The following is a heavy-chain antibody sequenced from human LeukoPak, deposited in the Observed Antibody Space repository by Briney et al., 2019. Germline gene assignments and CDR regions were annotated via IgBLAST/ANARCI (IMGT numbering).Heavy chain of an antibody. CDR2: IYYTGST. V-gene: IGHV4-59*01. J-gene: IGHJ5*02. Sequence: SETLSLTCTVSGGSFSSSYWSWVQQPSGKGLEWIAYIYYTGSTNYNPSLKGRVTISLDTSKNQFSLKLSSVTAADTAVYYCARGTSGSYYGVWFDPWGQGTLVTVSS. D-gene: IGHD1-26*01. CDR3: ARGTSGSYYGVWFDP. CDR1: GGSFSSSY.